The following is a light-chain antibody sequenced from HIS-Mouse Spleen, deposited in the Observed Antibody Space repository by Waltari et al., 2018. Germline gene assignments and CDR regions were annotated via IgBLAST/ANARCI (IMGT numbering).Light chain of an antibody. CDR1: NIGSKS. CDR3: QVWDSSSDVV. J-gene: IGLJ2*01. Sequence: SYVLTQPPSVSVAPGQTARITCGGNNIGSKSVHWYQQKPGQAPVLGVYDDSDRPSVIPGRFSGSNSGNTATLTISRVEAGDEADYYCQVWDSSSDVVFGGGTKLTVL. V-gene: IGLV3-21*02. CDR2: DDS.